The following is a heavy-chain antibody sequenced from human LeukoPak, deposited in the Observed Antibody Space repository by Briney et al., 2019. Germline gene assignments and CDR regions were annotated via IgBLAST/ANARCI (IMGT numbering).Heavy chain of an antibody. D-gene: IGHD2-15*01. CDR2: INTNTGNP. J-gene: IGHJ4*02. Sequence: ASVKVSCKASGYTFTSYAMNWVRQVPGQGLEWMGWINTNTGNPTYAQGFTGRFVFSLDTSVSTAYLEISSLKAEDTGVYYCARDSHILNYWGQGTLVTVSS. CDR3: ARDSHILNY. V-gene: IGHV7-4-1*02. CDR1: GYTFTSYA.